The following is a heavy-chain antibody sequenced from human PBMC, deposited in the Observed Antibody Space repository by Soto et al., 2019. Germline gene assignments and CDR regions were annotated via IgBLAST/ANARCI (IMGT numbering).Heavy chain of an antibody. V-gene: IGHV3-21*01. CDR2: ISSSSSYI. J-gene: IGHJ4*02. Sequence: GGSLRLSCAASGFTFSSYSMNWVRQAPGKGLEWVSSISSSSSYIYYADSVKGRFTISRDNAKNSLYLQMNSLRAEDTAVYYCAVTRGPYDFWSGYSAPYYFDYWGQGTLVTVSS. CDR1: GFTFSSYS. CDR3: AVTRGPYDFWSGYSAPYYFDY. D-gene: IGHD3-3*01.